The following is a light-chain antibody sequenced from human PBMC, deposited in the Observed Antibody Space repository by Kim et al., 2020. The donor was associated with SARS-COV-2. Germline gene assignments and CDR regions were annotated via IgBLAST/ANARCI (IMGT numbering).Light chain of an antibody. CDR2: GAS. V-gene: IGKV1-33*01. CDR3: QQYGDFPIT. J-gene: IGKJ5*01. Sequence: SAVGDRITITCQGSQDVRKDLNLFQQKPGKAPKLLIYGASNLQVGVPSMFSGSGSGTRFIFTISSLQPEDLATYYCQQYGDFPITFGQGTRLEIK. CDR1: QDVRKD.